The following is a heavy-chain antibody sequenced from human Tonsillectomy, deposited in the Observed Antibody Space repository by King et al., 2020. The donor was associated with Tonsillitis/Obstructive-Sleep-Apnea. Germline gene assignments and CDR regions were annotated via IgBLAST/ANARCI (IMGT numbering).Heavy chain of an antibody. CDR2: ISYDGSNK. J-gene: IGHJ4*02. V-gene: IGHV3-30*04. D-gene: IGHD2-2*01. CDR3: ARPRAHILVVAGHYSFDY. CDR1: GFTFSSYA. Sequence: VQLVESGGGVVQPGRSLRLSCAASGFTFSSYAMHWVRQAPGKGLEWVAVISYDGSNKYYEDSGKGRFTISRENSKNTLYLQMKSLRAEDTAVYYFARPRAHILVVAGHYSFDYWGQGTLVTVSS.